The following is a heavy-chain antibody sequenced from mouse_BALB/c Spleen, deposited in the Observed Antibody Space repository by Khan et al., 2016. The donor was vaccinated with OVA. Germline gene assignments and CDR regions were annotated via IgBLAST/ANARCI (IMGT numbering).Heavy chain of an antibody. Sequence: EVKLLESGGGLVQPGGSLKLSCAASGFDFSRYWMTWVRQAPGKGLEWIGEINPASSTINYTPSLKNTFIISRDNAQNTLFLQISKVRSEDTALYYCARPTKEDYFDYWGQGITLTVSS. V-gene: IGHV4-1*02. CDR2: INPASSTI. J-gene: IGHJ2*01. CDR3: ARPTKEDYFDY. CDR1: GFDFSRYW.